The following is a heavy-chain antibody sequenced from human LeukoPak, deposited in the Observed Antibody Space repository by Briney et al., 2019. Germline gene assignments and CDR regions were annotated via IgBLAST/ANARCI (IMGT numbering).Heavy chain of an antibody. Sequence: GESLKISCKASGYCFTTYWIAWVRPMPGKGLEWMGIIYPGDSDTRYSPSFQGQVTISADKSFSTAYLQWSSLKASDTAMYYCARRGYAREWFDPWGQGTLVTVSS. D-gene: IGHD5-18*01. CDR2: IYPGDSDT. CDR1: GYCFTTYW. CDR3: ARRGYAREWFDP. J-gene: IGHJ5*02. V-gene: IGHV5-51*01.